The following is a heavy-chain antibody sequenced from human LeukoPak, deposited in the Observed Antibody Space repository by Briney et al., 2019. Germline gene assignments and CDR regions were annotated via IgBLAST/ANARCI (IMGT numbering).Heavy chain of an antibody. CDR3: ATSLGYCSSTSCYQDY. J-gene: IGHJ4*02. Sequence: GGFLRLSCAASGFTFSSYSMNWVRRAPGKGLEWVSYISSSSSTIYYADSVKGRFTISRDNAKNSLYLQMNSLRAEDTAVYYCATSLGYCSSTSCYQDYWGQGTLVTVSS. CDR2: ISSSSSTI. D-gene: IGHD2-2*01. V-gene: IGHV3-48*04. CDR1: GFTFSSYS.